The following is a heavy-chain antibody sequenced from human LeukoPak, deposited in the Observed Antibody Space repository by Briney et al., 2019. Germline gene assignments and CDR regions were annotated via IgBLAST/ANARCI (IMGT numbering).Heavy chain of an antibody. CDR1: GYTFTGYY. CDR2: INPNSGGT. Sequence: ASVKVSCKASGYTFTGYYMHWVRQAPGQGLEWMGWINPNSGGTNYAQKFQGRVTITRNTSISTAYMELSSLRSEDTAVYYCARNYGDYYYYYYMDVWGKGTTVTVSS. V-gene: IGHV1-2*02. D-gene: IGHD4-17*01. CDR3: ARNYGDYYYYYYMDV. J-gene: IGHJ6*03.